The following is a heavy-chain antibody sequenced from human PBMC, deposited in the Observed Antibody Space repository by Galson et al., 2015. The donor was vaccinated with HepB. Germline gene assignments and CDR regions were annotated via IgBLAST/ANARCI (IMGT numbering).Heavy chain of an antibody. J-gene: IGHJ4*02. V-gene: IGHV1-58*02. D-gene: IGHD3-22*01. CDR1: GFTFTSSA. CDR3: AAGGYYDSSGYYEYYFDY. Sequence: SVKVSCKASGFTFTSSAMQWVRQARGQRLEWIGWIVVGSGNTNYAQKFQERVTITRDMSTSTAYMELSSLRSEDTAVYYCAAGGYYDSSGYYEYYFDYWGQGTL. CDR2: IVVGSGNT.